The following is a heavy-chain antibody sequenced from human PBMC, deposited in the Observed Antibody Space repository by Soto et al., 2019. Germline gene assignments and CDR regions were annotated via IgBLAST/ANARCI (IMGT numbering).Heavy chain of an antibody. J-gene: IGHJ4*02. V-gene: IGHV4-34*01. D-gene: IGHD3-22*01. CDR2: INHSGST. Sequence: PSETLSLTCAVYGGSFSGYYWSWIRQPPGKGLEWIGEINHSGSTNYNPSLKSRVTISVDTSKNQFSLKLSSVTAADTAVYYCARKYYYDSSGYSGWGQGTLVTVSS. CDR3: ARKYYYDSSGYSG. CDR1: GGSFSGYY.